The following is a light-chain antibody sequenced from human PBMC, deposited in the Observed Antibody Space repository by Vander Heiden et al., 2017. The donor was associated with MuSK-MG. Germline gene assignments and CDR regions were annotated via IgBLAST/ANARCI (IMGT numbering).Light chain of an antibody. CDR3: QQRSNWRPLIT. Sequence: EIVLTQSPATLSLSPGERATLSCRASQSVSSYLAWYQQKPGQAPRLLIYDASNRATGIPARFSGSGSGTDFTLTISSLEPEDFAVYYCQQRSNWRPLITFGQGTRLEIK. J-gene: IGKJ5*01. CDR2: DAS. V-gene: IGKV3-11*01. CDR1: QSVSSY.